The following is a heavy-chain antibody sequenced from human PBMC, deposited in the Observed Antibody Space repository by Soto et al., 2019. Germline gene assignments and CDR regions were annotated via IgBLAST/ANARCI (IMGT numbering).Heavy chain of an antibody. V-gene: IGHV4-34*01. CDR1: GGSFSGYY. J-gene: IGHJ3*02. CDR3: ARLYYYGSGSRSDAFDI. CDR2: INHSGST. D-gene: IGHD3-10*01. Sequence: KPSETLSLTCAVYGGSFSGYYWSWIRQPPGKGLEWIGEINHSGSTNYNPSLKSRVTISVGTSKNQFSLKLSSVTAADTAVYYCARLYYYGSGSRSDAFDIWGQGTMVTVSS.